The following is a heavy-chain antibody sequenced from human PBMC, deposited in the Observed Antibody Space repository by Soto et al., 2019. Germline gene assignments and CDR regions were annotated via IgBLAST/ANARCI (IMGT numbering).Heavy chain of an antibody. Sequence: PGGSLRLSCEASGFTFSKFDIHWVRQPTGKRLEWVSTIGISGDTYYAVSVKGRFTISRDNAKKSVSLQMNSLIAGDTALYFCARGQEVGDHFFDSWGQGTPVTVSS. J-gene: IGHJ4*02. CDR2: IGISGDT. CDR1: GFTFSKFD. D-gene: IGHD2-21*01. V-gene: IGHV3-13*04. CDR3: ARGQEVGDHFFDS.